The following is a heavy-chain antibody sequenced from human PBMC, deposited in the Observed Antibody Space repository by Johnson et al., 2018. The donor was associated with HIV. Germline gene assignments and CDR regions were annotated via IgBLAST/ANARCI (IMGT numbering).Heavy chain of an antibody. CDR1: GFTFSSYA. CDR2: ISGSGGST. CDR3: ARDRGYWDGLDI. Sequence: MLLVESGGGLVKPGGSLRLSCAASGFTFSSYAMSWVRQAPGKGLEWVSAISGSGGSTYYADSVKGRFSISRDNAKHSLYLQMNSLRAEDTAVYYCARDRGYWDGLDIWGQGTMVTVSS. V-gene: IGHV3-23*04. J-gene: IGHJ3*02. D-gene: IGHD3-22*01.